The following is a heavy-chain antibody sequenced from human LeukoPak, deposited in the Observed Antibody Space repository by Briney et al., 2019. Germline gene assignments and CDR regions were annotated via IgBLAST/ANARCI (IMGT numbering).Heavy chain of an antibody. J-gene: IGHJ5*02. D-gene: IGHD1-1*01. CDR1: GYSFTSYW. CDR3: ARQGSLERRGGWFDP. Sequence: GESLKISCKGSGYSFTSYWIGWVRQMPGKGVEWMGIIYPGGSDTRYSPSFQGQVTISADKSISTAYLQWSSPKASDTAMYYCARQGSLERRGGWFDPWGQGTLVTVSS. V-gene: IGHV5-51*01. CDR2: IYPGGSDT.